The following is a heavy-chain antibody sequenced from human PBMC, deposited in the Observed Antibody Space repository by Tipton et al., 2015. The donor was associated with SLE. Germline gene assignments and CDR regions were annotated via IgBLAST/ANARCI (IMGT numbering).Heavy chain of an antibody. CDR1: GGSISSGSYY. Sequence: TLSLTCTVSGGSISSGSYYWSWIRQPAGKGLEWIGYIYTSGSTNYNPSLKSRVTISVDTSKNQFSLKLSSVTAADTAVYYCAREDTAMADYWGQGTLVTVSS. D-gene: IGHD5-18*01. CDR2: IYTSGST. J-gene: IGHJ4*02. V-gene: IGHV4-61*09. CDR3: AREDTAMADY.